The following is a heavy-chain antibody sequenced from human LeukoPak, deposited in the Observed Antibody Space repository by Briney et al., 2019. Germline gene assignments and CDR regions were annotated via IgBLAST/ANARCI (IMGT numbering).Heavy chain of an antibody. CDR2: INNSGST. D-gene: IGHD3-3*01. V-gene: IGHV4-34*01. CDR3: ARGRTIFGVVIHGGYNWFDP. CDR1: GGSFSGYY. Sequence: PSETLSLTCAVYGGSFSGYYWSWIRQPPGKGLKWIGEINNSGSTNYNPSLKSRVTISVDTSKNQFSLKLSSVTAADTAVYYCARGRTIFGVVIHGGYNWFDPWGQGTLVTVSS. J-gene: IGHJ5*02.